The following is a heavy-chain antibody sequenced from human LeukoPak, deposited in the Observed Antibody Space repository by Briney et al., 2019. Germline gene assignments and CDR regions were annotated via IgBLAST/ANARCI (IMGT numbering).Heavy chain of an antibody. V-gene: IGHV1-69*13. D-gene: IGHD6-6*01. CDR3: ARDEYSSSFAYLSDAFDI. Sequence: ASVKVSCKASGGTFSSYAISWVRQAPGQGLEWMGGIIPIFGTANYARKFQGRVTITADESTSTAYMELSSLRSEDTAVYYCARDEYSSSFAYLSDAFDIWGQGTMVTVSS. CDR2: IIPIFGTA. CDR1: GGTFSSYA. J-gene: IGHJ3*02.